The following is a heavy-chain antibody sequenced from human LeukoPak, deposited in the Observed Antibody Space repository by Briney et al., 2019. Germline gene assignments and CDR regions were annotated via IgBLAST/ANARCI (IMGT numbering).Heavy chain of an antibody. V-gene: IGHV4-59*01. D-gene: IGHD6-19*01. CDR2: IYYSGST. CDR3: ARMGIAVAAKNNWFDP. Sequence: SETLSLTCTVSGGSISSYYRSWIRQPPGKGLEWIGYIYYSGSTNYNPSLKSRVTISVDTSKNQFSLKLSSVTAADTAVYYCARMGIAVAAKNNWFDPWGQGTLVTVSS. CDR1: GGSISSYY. J-gene: IGHJ5*02.